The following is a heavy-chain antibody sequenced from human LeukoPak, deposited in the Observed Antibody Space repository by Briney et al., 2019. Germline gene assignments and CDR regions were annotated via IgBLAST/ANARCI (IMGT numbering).Heavy chain of an antibody. CDR3: AKKSSGWHIAGDF. Sequence: PGGSLRLSCAASGFSFSNYLMTGVRQAPGKGVEWVSSISTSVGDTYYTDSVKSRFTISRDNSKITLFLQMDSLRADDTAVYYCAKKSSGWHIAGDFWGQGTLVTVSS. CDR1: GFSFSNYL. J-gene: IGHJ4*02. V-gene: IGHV3-23*01. D-gene: IGHD6-19*01. CDR2: ISTSVGDT.